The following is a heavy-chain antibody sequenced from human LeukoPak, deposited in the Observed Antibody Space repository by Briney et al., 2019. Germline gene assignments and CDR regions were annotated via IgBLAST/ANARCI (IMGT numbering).Heavy chain of an antibody. CDR1: GGSVSSGTFY. D-gene: IGHD1-26*01. J-gene: IGHJ4*02. CDR2: SYYSGST. Sequence: SETLSLTCTVSGGSVSSGTFYWSWIRQPPGKGLEWFVYSYYSGSTNYNPSLKSRVTISIDTSKNQFSLKLSSVTAADTAVYYCARDRVRGSATPYFDYWGQGTLVTVSS. V-gene: IGHV4-61*01. CDR3: ARDRVRGSATPYFDY.